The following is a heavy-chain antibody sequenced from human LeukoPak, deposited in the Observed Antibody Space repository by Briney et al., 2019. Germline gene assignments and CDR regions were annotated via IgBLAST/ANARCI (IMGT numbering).Heavy chain of an antibody. V-gene: IGHV1-46*01. CDR3: ARDILGSSLGKFDY. Sequence: ASVKVSCKASGYPFTDYYIHWVRQAPGQGLEWMEIINPNSGRTSYSQNFQGRLTMSRDTSTSTVYLELSSLQSDDTAVFYCARDILGSSLGKFDYWGQGTLVTVAS. D-gene: IGHD3-10*01. CDR2: INPNSGRT. CDR1: GYPFTDYY. J-gene: IGHJ4*02.